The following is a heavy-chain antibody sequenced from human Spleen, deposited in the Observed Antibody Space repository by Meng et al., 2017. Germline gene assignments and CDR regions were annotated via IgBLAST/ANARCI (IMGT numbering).Heavy chain of an antibody. CDR3: AIFVGASLPFDS. CDR2: INTKNGGT. V-gene: IGHV1-2*06. J-gene: IGHJ4*02. Sequence: GPVIRSGAGVRKPGASVKGSCTASGYIFTAYYMHWVREAPGQGLEWMGRINTKNGGTDYAQKFQGRVTMTRDTSITTAYVELSRLRPDDTAIYYCAIFVGASLPFDSWGPGTLVTVSS. D-gene: IGHD1-26*01. CDR1: GYIFTAYY.